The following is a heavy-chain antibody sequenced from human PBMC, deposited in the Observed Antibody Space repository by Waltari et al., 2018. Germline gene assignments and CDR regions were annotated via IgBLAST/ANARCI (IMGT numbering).Heavy chain of an antibody. J-gene: IGHJ4*02. CDR1: GFTVSSYG. Sequence: QVQLVESGGGVVQHGRFLRLSCAATGFTVSSYGMHWASKAPGTGLEWVAVIWYDGSNKYYADSVKGRFTISRDNSKNMLYLQMNSLRAEDTAVYYCAKDVEGKYYFDYWGQGTLVTVSS. CDR2: IWYDGSNK. CDR3: AKDVEGKYYFDY. D-gene: IGHD2-15*01. V-gene: IGHV3-30*18.